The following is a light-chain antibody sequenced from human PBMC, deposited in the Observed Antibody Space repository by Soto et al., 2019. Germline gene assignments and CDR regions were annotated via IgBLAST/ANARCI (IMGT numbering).Light chain of an antibody. CDR1: QSIGSS. Sequence: DIVWTQSPATLSLSPGERATLSCRASQSIGSSLAWYQQKPGQAPRLLIYGASSRATGIPDRFSGSGSGTDFTLTISRLEPEDFAVYYCQQYGSSPRTFGQGTKVDIK. CDR3: QQYGSSPRT. CDR2: GAS. J-gene: IGKJ1*01. V-gene: IGKV3-20*01.